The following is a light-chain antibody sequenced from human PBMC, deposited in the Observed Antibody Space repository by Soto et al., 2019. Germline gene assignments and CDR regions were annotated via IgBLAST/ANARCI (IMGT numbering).Light chain of an antibody. CDR1: QSVSGN. CDR3: QQYNNWLFT. J-gene: IGKJ4*01. V-gene: IGKV3-15*01. Sequence: EIVMTQSPATLSVSPGERVTLSCRASQSVSGNLAWYQQKPGQAPRLLIYGASTRATGFPARFSGSGSGTEFTLTISSLQPEDFAVYYCQQYNNWLFTFGGGTRVEIK. CDR2: GAS.